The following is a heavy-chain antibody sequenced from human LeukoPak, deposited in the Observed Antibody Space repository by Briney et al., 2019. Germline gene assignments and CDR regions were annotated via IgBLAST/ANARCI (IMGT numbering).Heavy chain of an antibody. D-gene: IGHD3-22*01. J-gene: IGHJ4*02. CDR1: GYTFTSYY. CDR3: ARVVSDSYDSSGYLLDY. Sequence: ASVKVSCKPSGYTFTSYYIHCVRQAPGQGLEWMGIINPSDGSTTYAQKFQGRVTMTRDTSTCTVYMELSSLRSEDTAVYYCARVVSDSYDSSGYLLDYWGQGTLVTVSS. V-gene: IGHV1-46*01. CDR2: INPSDGST.